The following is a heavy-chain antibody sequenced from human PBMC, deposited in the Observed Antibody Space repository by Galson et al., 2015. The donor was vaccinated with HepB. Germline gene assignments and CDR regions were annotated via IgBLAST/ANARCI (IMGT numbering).Heavy chain of an antibody. J-gene: IGHJ4*02. CDR2: IWYDGSNQ. CDR1: GFTFSRHG. CDR3: AREDPTVAVADLDY. Sequence: SLRLSCAASGFTFSRHGMHWVRQAPGKGLEWVALIWYDGSNQYYGDSVKGRFTISRDNAKNTLYLQMNSLRVEDTAVYYCAREDPTVAVADLDYWGQGTLVAVSS. D-gene: IGHD2-2*01. V-gene: IGHV3-33*01.